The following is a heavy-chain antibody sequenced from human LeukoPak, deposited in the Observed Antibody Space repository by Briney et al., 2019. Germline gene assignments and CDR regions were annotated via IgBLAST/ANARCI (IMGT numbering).Heavy chain of an antibody. Sequence: GGSLRLSCAASGFTFSSFGMYWVRQAPGKGLEWVSVIPYDGSNKYYADSVKGRFTISRDNSKNTLYLQMNSLRAEDTAVYYCAKDRRGRIAAAGADAFDIWGQGTMVTVSS. CDR3: AKDRRGRIAAAGADAFDI. V-gene: IGHV3-30*18. J-gene: IGHJ3*02. CDR1: GFTFSSFG. CDR2: IPYDGSNK. D-gene: IGHD6-13*01.